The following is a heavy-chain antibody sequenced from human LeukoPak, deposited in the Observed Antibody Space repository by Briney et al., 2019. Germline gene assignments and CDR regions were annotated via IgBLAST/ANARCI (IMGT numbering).Heavy chain of an antibody. J-gene: IGHJ4*02. CDR2: IYHSGST. CDR1: GYSISSGYY. V-gene: IGHV4-38-2*02. D-gene: IGHD3-10*01. Sequence: PSETLSLTCTVSGYSISSGYYWGWIRQPPGKGLEWIGSIYHSGSTYYNPSLKSRVTISVDTSKNQFSLKLSPVTAADTAVYYCAREYGSGSYHTRWGQGTLVTVSS. CDR3: AREYGSGSYHTR.